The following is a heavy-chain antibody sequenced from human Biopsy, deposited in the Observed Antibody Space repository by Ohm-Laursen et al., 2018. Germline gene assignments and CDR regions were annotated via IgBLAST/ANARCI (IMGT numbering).Heavy chain of an antibody. Sequence: GTLSLTCTVSGGSISSGGSYWSWLRQPPGKGLEWIGYIYYSGNTHYNPSLKSRVTMSIDTSKNQFSLRLSSVTSADTAVYYCAREDYYTWFDPWGQGTLVTVSS. CDR2: IYYSGNT. CDR3: AREDYYTWFDP. CDR1: GGSISSGGSY. D-gene: IGHD2/OR15-2a*01. J-gene: IGHJ5*02. V-gene: IGHV4-61*08.